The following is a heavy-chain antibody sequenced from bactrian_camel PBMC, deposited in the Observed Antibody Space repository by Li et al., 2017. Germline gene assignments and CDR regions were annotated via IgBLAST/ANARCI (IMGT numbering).Heavy chain of an antibody. CDR2: IYSGGSST. D-gene: IGHD7*01. CDR3: AANLRGNWFRPESWTY. CDR1: GGPISGKC. Sequence: HVQLVESGGGSVQAGESLRLSCAVSGGPISGKCLAWFRQRGGKERELVAVIYSGGSSTYYADSAKGRFTISQDNAKNTLYLQMNSLKPEDTAMYYCAANLRGNWFRPESWTYWGQGTQVTVS. V-gene: IGHV3S54*01. J-gene: IGHJ4*01.